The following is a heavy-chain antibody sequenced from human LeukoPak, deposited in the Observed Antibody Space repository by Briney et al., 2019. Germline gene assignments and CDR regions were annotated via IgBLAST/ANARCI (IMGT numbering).Heavy chain of an antibody. CDR2: IYYSGST. CDR1: GGSISSSSYY. Sequence: SETLSLTCTVSGGSISSSSYYWGWIRQPPGKGLEWIGSIYYSGSTYYNPSLKSRVTISVDTSKNQFSLKLSSVTAADTAVYYCARVPRMGAFDIWGQGTMVTVSS. J-gene: IGHJ3*02. CDR3: ARVPRMGAFDI. V-gene: IGHV4-39*07. D-gene: IGHD5-24*01.